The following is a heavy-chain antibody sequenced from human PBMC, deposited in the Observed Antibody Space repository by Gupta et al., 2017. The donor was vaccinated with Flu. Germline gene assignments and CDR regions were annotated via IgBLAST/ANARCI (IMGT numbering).Heavy chain of an antibody. Sequence: APGKGMEWVAGRSEDGSSPYYADAVKGLLTNSRDNTKNTVYLEMNRMRAEDTAVYYCAKDLRITDLGVVAFDYWGQGTVVTVSS. D-gene: IGHD3-3*01. J-gene: IGHJ3*01. CDR3: AKDLRITDLGVVAFDY. V-gene: IGHV3-23*01. CDR2: RSEDGSSP.